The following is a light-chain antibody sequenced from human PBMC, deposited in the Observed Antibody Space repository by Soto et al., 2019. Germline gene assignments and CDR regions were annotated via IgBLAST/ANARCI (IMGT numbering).Light chain of an antibody. CDR3: SSSTSSKTLV. CDR2: EVI. CDR1: NSDVNY. V-gene: IGLV2-14*01. J-gene: IGLJ1*01. Sequence: QSSLRHPASVCWAPGHSITISCTGTNSDVNYVSWHQQHPGKAPKLMIYEVINRFSGVSTRFSGSKSGNTASLTISGLQAEDEADYYCSSSTSSKTLVFGTGTKV.